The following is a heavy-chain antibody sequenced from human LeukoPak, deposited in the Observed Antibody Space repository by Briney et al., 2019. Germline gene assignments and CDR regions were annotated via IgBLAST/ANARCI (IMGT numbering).Heavy chain of an antibody. D-gene: IGHD5-12*01. J-gene: IGHJ4*02. Sequence: PGRSLRLSCAASGFTFRDYAMSWVQQAPGKGLEWVSGISWDSSSVAYADSVKGRFTISRDNSKNTLYLQMNSLRAEDTAVYYCAKDQYWMGYAVDYWGQGTLVTVSS. CDR3: AKDQYWMGYAVDY. CDR2: ISWDSSSV. V-gene: IGHV3-9*01. CDR1: GFTFRDYA.